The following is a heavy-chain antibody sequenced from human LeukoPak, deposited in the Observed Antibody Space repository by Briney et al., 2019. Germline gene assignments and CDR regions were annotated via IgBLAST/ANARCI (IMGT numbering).Heavy chain of an antibody. Sequence: GGSLRLSCAASGFTFSDYYTSWLRQAPGKGLEWVSYISSSGSTIYYADSVKGRFTISRDNAKNSLYLQMNSLRAEDTAVYYCAGAPYYYDSSGYSDYWGQGTLVTVSS. V-gene: IGHV3-11*01. J-gene: IGHJ4*02. CDR2: ISSSGSTI. CDR1: GFTFSDYY. CDR3: AGAPYYYDSSGYSDY. D-gene: IGHD3-22*01.